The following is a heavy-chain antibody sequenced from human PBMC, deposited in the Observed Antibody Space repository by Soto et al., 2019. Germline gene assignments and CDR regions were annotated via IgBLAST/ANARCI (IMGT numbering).Heavy chain of an antibody. J-gene: IGHJ5*02. CDR2: IHSTRSP. CDR3: ARSPAYGDYANLDT. V-gene: IGHV4-4*07. D-gene: IGHD4-17*01. CDR1: GDSVSKYY. Sequence: SETLSLTCTVTGDSVSKYYWNWIRQPAGKGLEWTGRIHSTRSPNYNPSLKSRVTMSVDTSKNQFSLKLNLTSVTAADTAVYYCARSPAYGDYANLDTWGQGTLVTVSS.